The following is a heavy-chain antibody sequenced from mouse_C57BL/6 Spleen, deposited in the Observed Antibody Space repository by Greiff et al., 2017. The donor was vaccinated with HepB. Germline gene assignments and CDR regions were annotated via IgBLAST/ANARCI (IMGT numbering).Heavy chain of an antibody. CDR3: ARGGYDGYWYFDV. CDR1: GYAFSSSW. D-gene: IGHD2-3*01. V-gene: IGHV1-82*01. CDR2: IYPGDGDT. Sequence: VQLQQSGPELVKPGASVKISCNASGYAFSSSWMNWVKQRPGKGLEWIGRIYPGDGDTNYNGKFKGKATLTADKSSSTAYMQLSSLTSEDSAVYFCARGGYDGYWYFDVWGTGTTVTVSS. J-gene: IGHJ1*03.